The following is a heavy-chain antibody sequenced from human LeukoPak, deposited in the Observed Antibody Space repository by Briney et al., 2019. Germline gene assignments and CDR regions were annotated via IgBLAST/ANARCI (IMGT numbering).Heavy chain of an antibody. V-gene: IGHV3-73*01. CDR1: GFTFSGSA. D-gene: IGHD3-22*01. CDR3: TRLPAGSGYRDAFDI. CDR2: IRSKANSYAT. Sequence: PGRSLRLSCAASGFTFSGSAMHWVRQASGKGLEWVGRIRSKANSYATAYAASVKGRFTISRDDSKNTAYLQMNSLKTEDTAVYYCTRLPAGSGYRDAFDIWGQGAMVTVSS. J-gene: IGHJ3*02.